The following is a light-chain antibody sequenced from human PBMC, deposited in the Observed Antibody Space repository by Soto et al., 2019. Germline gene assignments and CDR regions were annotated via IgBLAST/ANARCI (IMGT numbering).Light chain of an antibody. J-gene: IGKJ1*01. CDR3: QHYISWPRA. CDR1: QSVSSN. V-gene: IGKV3-15*01. CDR2: GAS. Sequence: EMVMTQSPATLSVSPGERATLSCRASQSVSSNLAWYQQKPGQAPSLLIYGASTRATGVPARFSGSGSGTELTLTISSLQSEDCAVYDCQHYISWPRAFGQGTKVESK.